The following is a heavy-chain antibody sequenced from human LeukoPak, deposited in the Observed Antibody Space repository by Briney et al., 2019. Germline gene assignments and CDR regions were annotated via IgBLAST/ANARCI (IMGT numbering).Heavy chain of an antibody. D-gene: IGHD7-27*01. CDR2: ISSSSSI. Sequence: GGPLRLSCAASGFTFRTYTMNWVRQAPGKGLEWISSISSSSSIYCADSVKGRFTISRDNANNSLYLQMNSLRDEDTAVYYCARVPLILLGIRRYFDYWGQGTLVTVSS. CDR3: ARVPLILLGIRRYFDY. CDR1: GFTFRTYT. J-gene: IGHJ4*02. V-gene: IGHV3-48*02.